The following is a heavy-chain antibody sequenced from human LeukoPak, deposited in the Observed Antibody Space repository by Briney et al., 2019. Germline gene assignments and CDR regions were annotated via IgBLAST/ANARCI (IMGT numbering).Heavy chain of an antibody. CDR3: AREIELKWFGESDY. CDR1: GGSFSGYY. V-gene: IGHV4-34*01. J-gene: IGHJ4*02. Sequence: SETLSLTCAVYGGSFSGYYWSRIRQSPGKGLEWIGEINHSGTTNYNPSLKSRVTISVDTSKNQFSLKLSSVTAADTAVYYCAREIELKWFGESDYWGQGTLVTVSS. CDR2: INHSGTT. D-gene: IGHD3-10*01.